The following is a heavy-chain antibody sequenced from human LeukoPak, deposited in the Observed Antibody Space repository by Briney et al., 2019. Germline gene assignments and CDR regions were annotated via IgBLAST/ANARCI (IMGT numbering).Heavy chain of an antibody. J-gene: IGHJ4*02. CDR2: ISYDGSNK. CDR1: GFTFSSYA. Sequence: GGSLRLSCAASGFTFSSYAMHWVRQAPGKGLEWVAVISYDGSNKYYADSVKGRFTISRDNSKNTLYLQMNSLRAEDTAVYYCARALGDILTGYYPLGYWGQGTLVTVSS. D-gene: IGHD3-9*01. CDR3: ARALGDILTGYYPLGY. V-gene: IGHV3-30*04.